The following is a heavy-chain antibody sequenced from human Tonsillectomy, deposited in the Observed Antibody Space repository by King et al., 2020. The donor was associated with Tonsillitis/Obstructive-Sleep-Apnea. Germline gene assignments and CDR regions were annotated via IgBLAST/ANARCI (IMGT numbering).Heavy chain of an antibody. Sequence: VQLVESGGGLEQPGGSLRLSCAASGFTFSSYDMNWVRQAPGKGLEWVSYISSSGSTIYYADSVKGRFTISRDNAKNSLCLQMQSLRAEDTAVYYCARDNLGWYFDLWGRGTLVTVSS. CDR3: ARDNLGWYFDL. D-gene: IGHD1-14*01. CDR2: ISSSGSTI. J-gene: IGHJ2*01. CDR1: GFTFSSYD. V-gene: IGHV3-48*03.